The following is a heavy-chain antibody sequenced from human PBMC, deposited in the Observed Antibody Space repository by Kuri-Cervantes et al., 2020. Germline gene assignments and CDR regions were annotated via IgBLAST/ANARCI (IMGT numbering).Heavy chain of an antibody. CDR2: IYTSGST. Sequence: GSLRLSCTVSGGSISSYYWSWIRQPAGKGLEWIGRIYTSGSTNYNPSLKSRVTMSVDASKNQFSLKLSSVTAADTAVYYCARGGLGYCSSTSCYVATYRRSAFDIWGQGTMVTVSS. J-gene: IGHJ3*02. V-gene: IGHV4-4*07. CDR3: ARGGLGYCSSTSCYVATYRRSAFDI. CDR1: GGSISSYY. D-gene: IGHD2-2*01.